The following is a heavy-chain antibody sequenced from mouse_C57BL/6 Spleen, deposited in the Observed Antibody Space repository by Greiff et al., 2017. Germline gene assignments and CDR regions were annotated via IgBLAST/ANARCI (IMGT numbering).Heavy chain of an antibody. CDR2: IYPGNSGT. V-gene: IGHV1-5*01. CDR3: TRDGTRARDD. D-gene: IGHD2-3*01. J-gene: IGHJ4*01. Sequence: EVQLQQSGTVLARPGASVKMSCKTSGYTFTSYWMNWVKQRPGQGLEWIGAIYPGNSGTSYNQKFKGKAKLTAVTSASTAYIELSSLTNENSAVYYCTRDGTRARDDWGQGTSVTVSS. CDR1: GYTFTSYW.